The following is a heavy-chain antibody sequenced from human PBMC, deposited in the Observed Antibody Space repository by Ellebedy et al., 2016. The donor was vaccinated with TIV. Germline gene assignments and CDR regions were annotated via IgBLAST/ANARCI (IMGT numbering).Heavy chain of an antibody. CDR2: INPNSGGT. CDR3: AREVDLSGSFPFDY. CDR1: GYTFTDYY. V-gene: IGHV1-2*02. Sequence: AASVKVSCKASGYTFTDYYMHWVRQAPGQGLEWMGWINPNSGGTKYAQKFQARVTMTRDMSISTAYMELSRLRSDDTAVYYCAREVDLSGSFPFDYWGQGTLVTDSS. J-gene: IGHJ4*02. D-gene: IGHD1-26*01.